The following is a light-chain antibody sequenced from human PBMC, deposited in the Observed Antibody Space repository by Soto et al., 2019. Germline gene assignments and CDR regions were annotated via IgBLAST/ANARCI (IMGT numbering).Light chain of an antibody. J-gene: IGLJ2*01. V-gene: IGLV4-69*01. CDR2: LNSDGSH. CDR3: QTWGSGIVV. Sequence: QPVLTQSPSALGASVKLTCTLSSGHSNYAIAWHQQQSEKGPRYLMKLNSDGSHSKGDGIPDRFSGSSSGAERYLTISSLQSEDGADYYCQTWGSGIVVFGGGTKLTVL. CDR1: SGHSNYA.